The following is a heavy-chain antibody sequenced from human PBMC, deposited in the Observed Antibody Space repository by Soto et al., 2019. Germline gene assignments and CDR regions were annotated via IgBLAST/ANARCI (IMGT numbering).Heavy chain of an antibody. J-gene: IGHJ4*02. CDR1: GFTFSSYA. CDR3: AKSRVFIGAIVTLLDS. Sequence: EVQLLESGGGLVQPGGSLTLSCATSGFTFSSYAMVWVRQAAEKGLEWGASISNNGDTAYYSDSVKGRFTISRGNSENTVYLEMNGLRADDTAFYFCAKSRVFIGAIVTLLDSWGQGTQVTVSS. V-gene: IGHV3-23*01. CDR2: ISNNGDTA. D-gene: IGHD3-16*02.